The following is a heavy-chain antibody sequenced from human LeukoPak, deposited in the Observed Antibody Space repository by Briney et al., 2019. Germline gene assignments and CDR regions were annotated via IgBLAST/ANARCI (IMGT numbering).Heavy chain of an antibody. CDR2: IIPILGIA. CDR3: ASFTHSSGYPNDY. D-gene: IGHD3-22*01. Sequence: GASVKVSCKASGYTFTSYDISWVRQAPGQGLEWMGRIIPILGIANYAQKFQGRVTITADKSTSTAYMELSSLRSEDTAVYYCASFTHSSGYPNDYWGQGTLVTVSS. CDR1: GYTFTSYD. J-gene: IGHJ4*02. V-gene: IGHV1-69*04.